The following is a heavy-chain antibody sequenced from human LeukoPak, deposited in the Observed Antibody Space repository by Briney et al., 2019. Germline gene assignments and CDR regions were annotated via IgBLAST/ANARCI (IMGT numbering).Heavy chain of an antibody. CDR2: INPNSGGT. J-gene: IGHJ4*02. CDR3: ARPALSSGWYDGDYFDY. Sequence: ASVKVSCKASGYTFTGYYMHWVRQAPGQGLEWMGWINPNSGGTNYAQKFQGWVTMTRDTSASTAYMELSSLRSEDTAVYYCARPALSSGWYDGDYFDYWGQGTLVTVSS. D-gene: IGHD6-19*01. CDR1: GYTFTGYY. V-gene: IGHV1-2*04.